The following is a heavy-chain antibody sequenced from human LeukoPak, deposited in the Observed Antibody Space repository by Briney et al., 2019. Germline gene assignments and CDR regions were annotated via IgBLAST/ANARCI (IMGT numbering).Heavy chain of an antibody. J-gene: IGHJ4*02. Sequence: GGSLRLSCAASGFTFSSCGFNWVRQAPGKGLEWVSSIGPTGTDRYYADSVKGRFTISRDNAKNSMYLQMDSLRDEDTAVYYCATETIGRHYDYWGQGTLLTVSS. CDR3: ATETIGRHYDY. D-gene: IGHD1-14*01. V-gene: IGHV3-21*01. CDR2: IGPTGTDR. CDR1: GFTFSSCG.